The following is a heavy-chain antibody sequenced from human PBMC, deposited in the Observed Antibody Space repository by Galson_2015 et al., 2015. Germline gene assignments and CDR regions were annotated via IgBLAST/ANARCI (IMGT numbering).Heavy chain of an antibody. D-gene: IGHD3-9*01. Sequence: SVKVSCKASGYTFTGYYMHWVRQAPGQGLEWMGWINPNSGGTNYAQKFQGWVTMTRDTSISTAYMELSRLRSEDTAVYYCARDQPYYDILTGYRESAHEPGTGYYYYGMDVWGQGTTVTVSS. J-gene: IGHJ6*02. V-gene: IGHV1-2*04. CDR2: INPNSGGT. CDR1: GYTFTGYY. CDR3: ARDQPYYDILTGYRESAHEPGTGYYYYGMDV.